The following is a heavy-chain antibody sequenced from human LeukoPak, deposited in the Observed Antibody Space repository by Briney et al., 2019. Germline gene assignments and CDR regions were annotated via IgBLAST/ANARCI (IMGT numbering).Heavy chain of an antibody. D-gene: IGHD2-2*01. V-gene: IGHV1-69*04. J-gene: IGHJ5*02. CDR2: IIPILGIA. CDR3: ARAYCSSTSCYADWFDP. Sequence: ASVRVSCKASGGTFSSYAISWVRQAPGQGLEWMGRIIPILGIANYAQKFQGRVTITADKSTSTAYMELSSLRSEDTAVYYCARAYCSSTSCYADWFDPWGQGTLVTVSS. CDR1: GGTFSSYA.